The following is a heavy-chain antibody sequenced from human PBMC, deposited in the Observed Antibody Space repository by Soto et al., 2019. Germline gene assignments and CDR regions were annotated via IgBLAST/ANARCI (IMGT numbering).Heavy chain of an antibody. CDR2: IYYSGST. D-gene: IGHD1-26*01. V-gene: IGHV4-39*01. Sequence: QLPLQESGPGLVKPSETLSLTCTVSGGSISSSRSYWGWIRQPPGKGLECIGSIYYSGSTYYSPSLKSRVTISVDTSKNQFSLKLSSVTAADTAVYYCARRGLVGATTFDYWGQGTLVTVSS. CDR3: ARRGLVGATTFDY. CDR1: GGSISSSRSY. J-gene: IGHJ4*02.